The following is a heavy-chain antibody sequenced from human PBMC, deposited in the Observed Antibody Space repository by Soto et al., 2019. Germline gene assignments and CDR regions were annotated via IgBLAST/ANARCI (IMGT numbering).Heavy chain of an antibody. D-gene: IGHD3-10*01. V-gene: IGHV4-34*01. CDR2: INHSGST. J-gene: IGHJ4*02. CDR1: GGSFSGYY. CDR3: ARLGRGAAR. Sequence: QVQLQQWGAGLLKPSETLSLTCAVYGGSFSGYYWSWIRQPPGKGLEWIGEINHSGSTNYNPSLKXRXTXXVDTSKKQFSLKLSSVTAADTAVYYCARLGRGAARWGQGTLVTVSS.